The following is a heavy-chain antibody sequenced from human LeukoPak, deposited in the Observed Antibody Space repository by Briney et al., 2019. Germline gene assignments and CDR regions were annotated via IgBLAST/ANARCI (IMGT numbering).Heavy chain of an antibody. D-gene: IGHD3-22*01. CDR1: GGSISSYY. Sequence: PSETLSLTCSVSGGSISSYYWSWIRQPAGKGLEWIGRISSSGSTNYNPSLKSRVTISVDTSKNQFSLKLSSVTAADTAVYFCARGPYSYDSSGAFDIWGQGTMVTVSS. CDR2: ISSSGST. J-gene: IGHJ3*02. V-gene: IGHV4-4*07. CDR3: ARGPYSYDSSGAFDI.